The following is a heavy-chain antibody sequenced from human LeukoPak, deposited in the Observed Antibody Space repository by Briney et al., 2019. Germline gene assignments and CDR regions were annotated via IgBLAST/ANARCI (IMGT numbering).Heavy chain of an antibody. J-gene: IGHJ4*02. Sequence: PSETLSLTCTVSGGSINSYYWNWIRQSPGKGLEWIGYIYYSGRTNYNPSLQSRATISVDTSKNQFSLKLSSVTAADTAVYYCARVIRSETRYFDYWGQGTLVTVSS. CDR1: GGSINSYY. CDR2: IYYSGRT. V-gene: IGHV4-59*12. D-gene: IGHD3-22*01. CDR3: ARVIRSETRYFDY.